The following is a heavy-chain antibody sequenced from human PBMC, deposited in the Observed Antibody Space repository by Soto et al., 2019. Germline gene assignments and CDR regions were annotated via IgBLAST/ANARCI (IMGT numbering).Heavy chain of an antibody. J-gene: IGHJ4*02. CDR1: YGSSCSVGYY. D-gene: IGHD4-17*01. CDR2: IYYSGST. Sequence: SETMCHTSTFSYGSSCSVGYYWSWIRQHPGKGLEWIGYIYYSGSTYYNPSLKSRVTISVDTSKNQFSLKLSSVTAADTAVYYCARDPGNYGDFFDYWGQGTLVTVSS. CDR3: ARDPGNYGDFFDY. V-gene: IGHV4-31*03.